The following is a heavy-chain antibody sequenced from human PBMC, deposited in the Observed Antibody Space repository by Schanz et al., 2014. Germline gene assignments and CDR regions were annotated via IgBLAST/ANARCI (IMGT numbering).Heavy chain of an antibody. Sequence: QVQLVQSGAEVKKPGASVKVSCKASGYTFTSYSMHWVRQAPGQGLEWMGIINLSGGSTNNAQKFQGRLTMTRDTSTSTVYMELRSLRSDDTALYYCTRGGYSYALSAFDIWGQGTMXTVSS. J-gene: IGHJ3*02. CDR3: TRGGYSYALSAFDI. D-gene: IGHD5-18*01. CDR1: GYTFTSYS. V-gene: IGHV1-46*01. CDR2: INLSGGST.